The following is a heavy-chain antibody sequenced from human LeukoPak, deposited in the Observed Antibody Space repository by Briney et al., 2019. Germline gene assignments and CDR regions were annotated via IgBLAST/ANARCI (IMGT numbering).Heavy chain of an antibody. CDR3: ARQMNTVTADY. CDR1: GGSFSGHY. Sequence: SETLSLTCAVFGGSFSGHYWSWIRQPPGKGLEWIGSIFYSGSTYYNPSLNSRVTISIDTSKNQFSLRLSSVTAADTAVYYCARQMNTVTADYWGQGTLVTVSS. CDR2: IFYSGST. D-gene: IGHD4-17*01. V-gene: IGHV4-34*12. J-gene: IGHJ4*02.